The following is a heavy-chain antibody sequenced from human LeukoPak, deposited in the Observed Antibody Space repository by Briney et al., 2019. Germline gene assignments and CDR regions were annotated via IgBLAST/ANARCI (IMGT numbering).Heavy chain of an antibody. CDR1: GGSFSGYY. CDR2: INHSGST. D-gene: IGHD1-26*01. CDR3: ARGTLPIGRKGARGFDP. J-gene: IGHJ5*02. Sequence: SETLSLTCAVYGGSFSGYYWSWIRQPPGKGLEWIGEINHSGSTNYNPSLKSRVTISVDTSKNQFSLKLSSVTAADTAVYYCARGTLPIGRKGARGFDPWGQGTLVTVSS. V-gene: IGHV4-34*01.